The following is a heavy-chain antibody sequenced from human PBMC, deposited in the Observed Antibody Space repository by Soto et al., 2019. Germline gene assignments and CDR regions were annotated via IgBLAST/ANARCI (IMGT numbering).Heavy chain of an antibody. CDR1: GFTVSSNY. J-gene: IGHJ6*02. V-gene: IGHV3-53*01. D-gene: IGHD3-16*01. CDR2: IYSGGST. CDR3: ARAWGDYYYYGMDV. Sequence: EVQLVESGGGLSQPGGSLRLSCAASGFTVSSNYMSWVRQAPGKGLEWVSVIYSGGSTYYADSVKGRFTISRDNSKNTLYLQMNSLRAEDTAVYYCARAWGDYYYYGMDVWGQGSTVTVSS.